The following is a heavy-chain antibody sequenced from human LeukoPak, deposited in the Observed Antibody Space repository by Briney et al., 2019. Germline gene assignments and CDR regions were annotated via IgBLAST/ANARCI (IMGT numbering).Heavy chain of an antibody. CDR1: GYTFTGYW. J-gene: IGHJ4*02. V-gene: IGHV1-2*02. Sequence: GASVKLSCKAFGYTFTGYWMHWVRQAPGQGLEWMGWINPKNAGTNFAQRFQGRVTMTRDTSISTVYMELSRLRSDDTALYYCARTLYIGAVPGGFDYWGQGTLITVSS. CDR2: INPKNAGT. D-gene: IGHD6-13*01. CDR3: ARTLYIGAVPGGFDY.